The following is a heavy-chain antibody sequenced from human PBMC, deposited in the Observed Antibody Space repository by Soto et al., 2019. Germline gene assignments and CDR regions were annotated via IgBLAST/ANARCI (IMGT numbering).Heavy chain of an antibody. CDR2: IKSKTDGGTT. CDR1: GFTFSNAW. J-gene: IGHJ4*02. D-gene: IGHD5-18*01. Sequence: PGGSLRLSCGASGFTFSNAWMNWVRQAPGKGLEWVGRIKSKTDGGTTDYAAPVKGRFTISRDDSKNTLYLQVNSLKTEDTAVYYCTPVPRYSYGPIDYWGQGTLVTVS. V-gene: IGHV3-15*07. CDR3: TPVPRYSYGPIDY.